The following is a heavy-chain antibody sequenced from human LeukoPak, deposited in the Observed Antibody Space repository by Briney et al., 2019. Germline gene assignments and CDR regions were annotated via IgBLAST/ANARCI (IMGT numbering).Heavy chain of an antibody. Sequence: GGSLRLSCAASGFTFSSYGMHWVRQAPGKGLEWVAVIWYDGSNKYYADSVKGRFTISRDNSKNTLYLQMNSLRAEDTAVYYCARGGRYFDWSVDYWGQGTLVTVSS. V-gene: IGHV3-30*19. J-gene: IGHJ4*02. CDR3: ARGGRYFDWSVDY. D-gene: IGHD3-9*01. CDR2: IWYDGSNK. CDR1: GFTFSSYG.